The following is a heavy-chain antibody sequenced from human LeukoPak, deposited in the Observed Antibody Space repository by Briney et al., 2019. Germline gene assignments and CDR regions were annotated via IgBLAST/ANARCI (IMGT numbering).Heavy chain of an antibody. J-gene: IGHJ4*02. CDR1: GLTFSNYT. CDR3: AKLTHIVVVVAVYFDY. Sequence: GGSLRLSCAASGLTFSNYTMSWVRQAPGKGLEWVSGISDSGGSTYYADSVKGRFIISRDNSKNTLYLQMNSLRAEDTAVYYCAKLTHIVVVVAVYFDYWGQGTLVTVSS. V-gene: IGHV3-23*01. D-gene: IGHD2-15*01. CDR2: ISDSGGST.